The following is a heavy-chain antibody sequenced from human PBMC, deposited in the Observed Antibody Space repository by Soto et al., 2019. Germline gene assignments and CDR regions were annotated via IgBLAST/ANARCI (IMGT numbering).Heavy chain of an antibody. CDR1: GFTFSSYG. CDR2: IWNDGSDK. J-gene: IGHJ6*03. Sequence: QVQLVESGGGVVQPGRSLRLSSAASGFTFSSYGLHWVRQAPGKGLEWVAIIWNDGSDKYYADSVKGRFTISRDNSKNTLYLQMNSLRAEDTAVYYCARLFDYYYFMDVWGKGTTVTVSS. CDR3: ARLFDYYYFMDV. D-gene: IGHD2-21*01. V-gene: IGHV3-33*01.